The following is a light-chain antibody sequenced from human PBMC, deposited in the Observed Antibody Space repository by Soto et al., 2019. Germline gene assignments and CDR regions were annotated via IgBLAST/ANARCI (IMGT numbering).Light chain of an antibody. V-gene: IGLV2-14*01. Sequence: QSVLTQPASVSGSPGQSITISCTGTSSDVGDYNYVSWYQHHPGKAPKLMIYEVSYRPSGVSNRFSGSKSGNTASLTISGLQAEDEADYYCSSYTTSSIPWVFGGGTKLTVL. J-gene: IGLJ3*02. CDR3: SSYTTSSIPWV. CDR2: EVS. CDR1: SSDVGDYNY.